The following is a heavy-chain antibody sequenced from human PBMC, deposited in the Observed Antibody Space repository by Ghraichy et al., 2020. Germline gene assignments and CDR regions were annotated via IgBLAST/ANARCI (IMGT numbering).Heavy chain of an antibody. CDR2: IYYSGST. CDR1: GGSISSGDYY. V-gene: IGHV4-30-4*01. J-gene: IGHJ4*02. D-gene: IGHD6-19*01. Sequence: SETLSLTCSVSGGSISSGDYYWSWIRQPPGKGLEWIGYIYYSGSTSYNPSLKSRVTISVDTSKNQFSLKLNSVTAADTAVYYCARDFIAVAGYYFDYWGQGTLVTVSS. CDR3: ARDFIAVAGYYFDY.